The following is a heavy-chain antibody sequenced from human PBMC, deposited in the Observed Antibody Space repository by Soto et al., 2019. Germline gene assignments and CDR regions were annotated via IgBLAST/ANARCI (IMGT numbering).Heavy chain of an antibody. CDR1: RDTFTSYY. CDR2: INPHGGRT. D-gene: IGHD1-26*01. V-gene: IGHV1-46*01. J-gene: IGHJ1*01. CDR3: AGSSGGNFGINIEGTNWYAH. Sequence: ASVKVSCKAPRDTFTSYYINWVRQAPGQGLDWMGVINPHGGRTAYAQKFKGRVTLTRDTCASGVYMEVSSLTSEDTAMYYCAGSSGGNFGINIEGTNWYAHWGQGTLVTVSS.